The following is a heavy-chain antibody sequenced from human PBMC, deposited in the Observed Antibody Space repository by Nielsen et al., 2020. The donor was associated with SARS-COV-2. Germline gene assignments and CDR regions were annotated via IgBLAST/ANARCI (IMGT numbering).Heavy chain of an antibody. CDR2: INAGNGNT. Sequence: WVRQAPGQRLEWMGWINAGNGNTKYSQKFQGRVTITRDTSASTAYMELSSLRSEDTAVYYCASLGGYCSGGSCYSPFDWYFDLWGRGTLVTVSS. V-gene: IGHV1-3*01. J-gene: IGHJ2*01. CDR3: ASLGGYCSGGSCYSPFDWYFDL. D-gene: IGHD2-15*01.